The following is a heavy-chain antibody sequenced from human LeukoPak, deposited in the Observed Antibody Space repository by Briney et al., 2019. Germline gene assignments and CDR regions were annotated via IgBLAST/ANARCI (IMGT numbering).Heavy chain of an antibody. CDR1: GGSINSYY. CDR2: ILYSVAT. D-gene: IGHD2-2*01. V-gene: IGHV4-59*08. Sequence: SETLSLTCTVSGGSINSYYWSWIRQPPGKGLEWIGYILYSVATNYNPSLESRVTISVDTSKNQFSLRLNSVSAADTAVYYCARHPNIAVISDGFDPWGQGTQVT. CDR3: ARHPNIAVISDGFDP. J-gene: IGHJ5*02.